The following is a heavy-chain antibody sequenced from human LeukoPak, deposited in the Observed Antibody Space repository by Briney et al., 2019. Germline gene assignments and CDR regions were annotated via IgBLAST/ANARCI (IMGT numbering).Heavy chain of an antibody. J-gene: IGHJ4*02. CDR1: GGSISSYY. Sequence: PETLSLTCTVSGGSISSYYWSWIRQPPGKGLEWIGYIYYSGSTNYNPSLKSRVTISVDTSKNQFSLKLSSVTAADTAVYYCAREVRDTALLDYWGQGTLVTVSS. CDR2: IYYSGST. CDR3: AREVRDTALLDY. D-gene: IGHD5-18*01. V-gene: IGHV4-59*01.